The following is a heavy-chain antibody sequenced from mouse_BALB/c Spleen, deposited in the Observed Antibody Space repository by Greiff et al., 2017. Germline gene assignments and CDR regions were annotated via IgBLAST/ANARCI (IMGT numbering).Heavy chain of an antibody. CDR3: ARSYDGYLYYFDY. Sequence: EVQVVESGGGLVQPGGSLKLSCAASGFTFSSYTMSWVRQTPEKRLEWVAYISNGGGSTYYPDTVKGRFTISRDNAKNTLYLQMSSLKSEDTAMYYCARSYDGYLYYFDYWGQGTTLTVSS. CDR2: ISNGGGST. CDR1: GFTFSSYT. V-gene: IGHV5-12-2*01. J-gene: IGHJ2*01. D-gene: IGHD2-3*01.